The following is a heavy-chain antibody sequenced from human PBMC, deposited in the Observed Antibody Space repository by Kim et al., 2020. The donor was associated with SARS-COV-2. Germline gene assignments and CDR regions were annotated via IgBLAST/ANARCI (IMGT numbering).Heavy chain of an antibody. D-gene: IGHD4-17*01. V-gene: IGHV1-46*01. CDR3: ARSHDYGDLYSFDY. J-gene: IGHJ4*02. Sequence: AQKFQGRVTMTRDTSTSTVYMELSSLRSGDTAVYYCARSHDYGDLYSFDYWGQGTLVTASS.